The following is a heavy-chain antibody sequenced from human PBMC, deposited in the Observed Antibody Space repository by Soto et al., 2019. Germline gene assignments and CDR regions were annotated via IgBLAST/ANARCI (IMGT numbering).Heavy chain of an antibody. D-gene: IGHD6-13*01. CDR3: AKDRGYPRDYFHY. V-gene: IGHV3-23*01. CDR1: GFTLNNYG. Sequence: EVQLLESGGGLVQPGGSLRLSCAASGFTLNNYGMSWVRQALGKGLEWVSAISPNGQGIYYADSVKGRFIISKDNSKNTVFLHRDSLTADDTAVYYCAKDRGYPRDYFHYWGQGTLVTVSS. CDR2: ISPNGQGI. J-gene: IGHJ4*02.